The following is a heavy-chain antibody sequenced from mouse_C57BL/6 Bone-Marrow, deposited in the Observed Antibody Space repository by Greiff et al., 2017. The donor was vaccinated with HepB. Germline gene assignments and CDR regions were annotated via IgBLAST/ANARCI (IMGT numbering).Heavy chain of an antibody. D-gene: IGHD2-1*01. CDR1: GYTFTSYW. J-gene: IGHJ4*01. V-gene: IGHV1-61*01. Sequence: VQLVESGAELVRPGSSVKLSCKASGYTFTSYWMDWVKQRPGQGLEWIGNIYPSDSETHYNQKFKDKATLTVDKSSSTAYMQLSSLTSEDSAVYYCASYGNYSYAMDYWGQGTSVTVSS. CDR3: ASYGNYSYAMDY. CDR2: IYPSDSET.